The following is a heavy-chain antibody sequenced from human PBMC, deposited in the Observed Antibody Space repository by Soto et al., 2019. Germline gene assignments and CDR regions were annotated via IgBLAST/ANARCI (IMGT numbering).Heavy chain of an antibody. J-gene: IGHJ6*02. CDR1: GGSISSYY. V-gene: IGHV4-59*01. CDR2: IYYSGST. CDR3: ARETGREYDPSSYGMDV. D-gene: IGHD1-1*01. Sequence: SETLSLTCTVSGGSISSYYWSWIRQPPGKGLEWIGYIYYSGSTNYNPSLKSRVTISVDTSKNQFSLKLSSVTAADTAVYYCARETGREYDPSSYGMDVWGQGTTVTVSS.